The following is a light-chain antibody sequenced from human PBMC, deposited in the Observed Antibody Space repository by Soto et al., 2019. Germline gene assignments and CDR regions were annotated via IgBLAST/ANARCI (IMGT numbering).Light chain of an antibody. CDR2: GAS. CDR1: QSVSSSY. CDR3: QPDYNPRGFT. Sequence: PGERVTLSCGASQSVSSSYLTWNQQKPGQAPRLLIYGASTRATSIPARFSGSGSGTDFTLTISSLQPEDFAVYYCQPDYNPRGFTFGPGTKVDIK. V-gene: IGKV3D-7*01. J-gene: IGKJ3*01.